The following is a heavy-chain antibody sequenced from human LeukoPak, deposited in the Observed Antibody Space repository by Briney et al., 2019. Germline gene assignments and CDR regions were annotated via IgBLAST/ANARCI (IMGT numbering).Heavy chain of an antibody. V-gene: IGHV3-23*01. Sequence: GGSLRLSCAASGFTFSSYAMSWVRQAPGKGLEWVSAISGSGGSTYYADSVKGRFTISRDNSKNTLYLQMNSLRAEDTAVYYCAKDLSSGWYPYYFDYWGQGTLVTVSS. D-gene: IGHD6-19*01. CDR2: ISGSGGST. CDR1: GFTFSSYA. J-gene: IGHJ4*02. CDR3: AKDLSSGWYPYYFDY.